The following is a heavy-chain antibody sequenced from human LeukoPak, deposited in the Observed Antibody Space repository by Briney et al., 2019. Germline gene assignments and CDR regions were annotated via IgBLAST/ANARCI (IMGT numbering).Heavy chain of an antibody. J-gene: IGHJ4*02. D-gene: IGHD3-22*01. V-gene: IGHV3-7*01. CDR3: TKDLNHESSG. CDR1: GFRFSDDS. Sequence: GGSLRLSSAASGFRFSDDSTTWVRQAPGKGLECVANIKTDGSAKYYPDSVKGRFTVSRDNAKNSLYLQMNNMRVEDTAIYYCTKDLNHESSGWGQGTLVTVSS. CDR2: IKTDGSAK.